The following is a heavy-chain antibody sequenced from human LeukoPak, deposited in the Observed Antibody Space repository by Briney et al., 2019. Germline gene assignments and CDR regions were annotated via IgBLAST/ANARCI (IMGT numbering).Heavy chain of an antibody. CDR3: ARDLRFGEIFDP. CDR2: IYYSGST. D-gene: IGHD3-10*01. J-gene: IGHJ5*02. Sequence: PSETLSLTCTVSGGSISSGGYYWSWIRQHPGKGLEWIGHIYYSGSTYYNPSLKSRVTISVDTSKNQFSLKLSSVTAADTAVYYCARDLRFGEIFDPWGQGTLVTVSS. V-gene: IGHV4-31*03. CDR1: GGSISSGGYY.